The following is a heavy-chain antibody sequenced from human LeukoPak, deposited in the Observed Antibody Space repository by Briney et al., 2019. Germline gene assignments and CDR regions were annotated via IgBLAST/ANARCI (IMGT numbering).Heavy chain of an antibody. D-gene: IGHD3-22*01. CDR3: AREGYYDSSGYSDAFDI. CDR2: ISSSSSTI. CDR1: GFTFSSYS. V-gene: IGHV3-48*01. Sequence: TGGSLRLSCAASGFTFSSYSMNWVRQAPGKGLEWISYISSSSSTIYYADSGKGRFTISRDNAKNSLYLQMNSLRAEDTAVYYCAREGYYDSSGYSDAFDIWGQGTMVTVSS. J-gene: IGHJ3*02.